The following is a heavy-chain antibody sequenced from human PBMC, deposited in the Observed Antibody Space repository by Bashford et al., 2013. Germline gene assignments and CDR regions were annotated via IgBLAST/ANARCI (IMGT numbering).Heavy chain of an antibody. D-gene: IGHD3-22*01. Sequence: SLRLSCAASGFTFRAYSMTWVRQAPGKGLEWVSGISWNSGSIGYADSVKGRFTISRDNAKNSLYLQMNSLRAEDTAVYYCAKDLEYNDSSGGRCNWFDPWARDPGHRLL. J-gene: IGHJ5*02. CDR2: ISWNSGSI. CDR1: GFTFRAYS. V-gene: IGHV3-9*01. CDR3: AKDLEYNDSSGGRCNWFDP.